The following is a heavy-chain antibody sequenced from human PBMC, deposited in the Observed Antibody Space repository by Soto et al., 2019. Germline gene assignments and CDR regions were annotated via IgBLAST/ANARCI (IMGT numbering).Heavy chain of an antibody. Sequence: ASVKVSCKASGYTFTSYGISWVRQAPGQGLEWMGWISAYNGNTNYAQKLQGRVTMTTDTSTSTAYMELRSLRSDDTAVYYCGRFNYYYYYGMDVWGQGTTVTVSS. V-gene: IGHV1-18*01. CDR1: GYTFTSYG. CDR2: ISAYNGNT. J-gene: IGHJ6*02. CDR3: GRFNYYYYYGMDV.